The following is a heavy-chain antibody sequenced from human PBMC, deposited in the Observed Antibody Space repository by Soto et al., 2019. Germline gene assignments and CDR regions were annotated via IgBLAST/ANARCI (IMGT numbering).Heavy chain of an antibody. CDR2: ISFDGSNK. V-gene: IGHV3-30*18. J-gene: IGHJ2*01. D-gene: IGHD6-19*01. Sequence: QVQLVESGGGVVQPGRSLRLSCAASGFTFSNYVMHWVRQAPGKGLEWVAVISFDGSNKYHVDSVKGRFTVSRDNSKNTVYLEMNSLRTEDTAVYYCAKASSQQWLVHYWYFDLWGRGPLVTVSS. CDR1: GFTFSNYV. CDR3: AKASSQQWLVHYWYFDL.